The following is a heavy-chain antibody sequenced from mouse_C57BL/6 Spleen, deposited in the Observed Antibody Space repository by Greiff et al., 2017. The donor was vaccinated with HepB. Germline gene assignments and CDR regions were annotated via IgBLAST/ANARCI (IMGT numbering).Heavy chain of an antibody. J-gene: IGHJ4*01. V-gene: IGHV5-6*01. CDR2: ISSGGSYT. CDR1: GFTFSSYG. Sequence: EVMLVESGGDLVKPGGSLKLSCAASGFTFSSYGMSWVRQTPDKRLEWVATISSGGSYTYYPDSVKGRFTISRDNAKNTLYLQMSSLKSEDTAMYYCARHLRIDYAMDYWGQGTSVTVSS. CDR3: ARHLRIDYAMDY.